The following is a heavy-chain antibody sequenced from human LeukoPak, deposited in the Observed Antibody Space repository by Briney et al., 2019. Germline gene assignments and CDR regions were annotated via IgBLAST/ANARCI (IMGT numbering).Heavy chain of an antibody. CDR3: ARVLPSKVFDY. J-gene: IGHJ4*02. V-gene: IGHV3-21*01. CDR2: ISSSSYI. CDR1: GFTSSSYS. D-gene: IGHD3-10*01. Sequence: GGSLRLSCAASGFTSSSYSMNWVRQAPGKGLEWVSSISSSSYIYYADSVKGRFTISRDNAKNSLYLQMNSLRAEDTAVYYCARVLPSKVFDYWGQGTLVTVSS.